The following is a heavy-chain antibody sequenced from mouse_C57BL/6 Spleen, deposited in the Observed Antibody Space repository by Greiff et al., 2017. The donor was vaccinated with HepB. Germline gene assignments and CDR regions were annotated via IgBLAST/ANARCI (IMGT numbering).Heavy chain of an antibody. J-gene: IGHJ3*01. CDR2: INPNYGTT. V-gene: IGHV1-39*01. CDR1: GYSFTDYN. D-gene: IGHD1-1*01. Sequence: VQLKQSGPELVKPGASVKISCKASGYSFTDYNMNWVKQSNGKSLEWIGVINPNYGTTSYNQKFKGKATLTVDQSSSTAYMQLNSLTSEDSAVYYCARKGTTVERTWFAYWGQGTLGTVSA. CDR3: ARKGTTVERTWFAY.